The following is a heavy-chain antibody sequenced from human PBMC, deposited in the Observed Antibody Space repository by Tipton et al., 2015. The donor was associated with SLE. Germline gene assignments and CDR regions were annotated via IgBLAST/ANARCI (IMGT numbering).Heavy chain of an antibody. CDR2: VYYTGNT. V-gene: IGHV4-39*07. CDR3: ARGRWYFDL. Sequence: TLSLTCSVSFGSISRSGYYWAWMRQPPRKGLEWVGTVYYTGNTFYNPSLKSRVTISVDTSKNQFSLKLSSVTAADTAVYYCARGRWYFDLWGRGTLVTVSS. J-gene: IGHJ2*01. CDR1: FGSISRSGYY.